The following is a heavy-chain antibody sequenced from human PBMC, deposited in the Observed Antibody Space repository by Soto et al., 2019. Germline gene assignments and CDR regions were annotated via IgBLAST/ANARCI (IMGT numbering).Heavy chain of an antibody. CDR2: ISYDGTKK. V-gene: IGHV3-30*14. CDR1: GFTFGSYG. CDR3: ARDSDSEVALPVES. Sequence: QVLLVESGGDVVQPGTSLRLSCEASGFTFGSYGMHWVRQAPGKGPEWLTFISYDGTKKYYADSVKGRFTISRDNSKNAVFLQMDSLRPGDTSLYYCARDSDSEVALPVESWGQGTLVTVTS. J-gene: IGHJ4*02. D-gene: IGHD2-21*01.